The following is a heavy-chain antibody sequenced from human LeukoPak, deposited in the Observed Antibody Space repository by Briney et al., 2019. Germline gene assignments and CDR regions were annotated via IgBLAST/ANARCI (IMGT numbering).Heavy chain of an antibody. CDR3: ARESQPGSSGWYDY. V-gene: IGHV1-69*04. D-gene: IGHD6-19*01. Sequence: SVKVSCKASGGTFSSYAISWVRQAPGPGLEWMGRIIPIFGIANYAQKFQGRVTITADKSTSTAYMELSSLRSEDTAVYYCARESQPGSSGWYDYWGQGTLVTVSS. CDR1: GGTFSSYA. J-gene: IGHJ4*02. CDR2: IIPIFGIA.